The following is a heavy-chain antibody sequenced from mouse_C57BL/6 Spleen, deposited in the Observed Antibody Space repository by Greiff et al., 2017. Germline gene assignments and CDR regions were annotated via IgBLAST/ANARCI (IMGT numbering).Heavy chain of an antibody. J-gene: IGHJ4*01. CDR1: GYSFTSYY. D-gene: IGHD2-4*01. Sequence: QVQLQQSGPELVKPGASVKISCKASGYSFTSYYIHWVKQRPGQGLEWIGWIYPGSGNTKYNEKFKGKATLTADTSSSTAYMQLSSLTSEDSAVYYCARRGDYDGGYYAMDYWGQGTSGTVSS. CDR3: ARRGDYDGGYYAMDY. V-gene: IGHV1-66*01. CDR2: IYPGSGNT.